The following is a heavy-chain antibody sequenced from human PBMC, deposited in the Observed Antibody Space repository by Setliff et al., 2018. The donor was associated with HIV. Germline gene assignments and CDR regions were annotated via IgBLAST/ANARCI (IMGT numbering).Heavy chain of an antibody. D-gene: IGHD2-2*01. CDR1: GFTFSSYW. V-gene: IGHV3-7*01. CDR3: ARGSMGHGDSTLEGRVVVGGPMINDAPNPLQSPL. CDR2: IKQDGSEK. J-gene: IGHJ2*01. Sequence: GGSLRLSCAASGFTFSSYWMSWVRQAPGKGLEWVANIKQDGSEKYYVDSVKGRFTISRDNAKNSLYLQMNSLRAGDTAVYYCARGSMGHGDSTLEGRVVVGGPMINDAPNPLQSPLW.